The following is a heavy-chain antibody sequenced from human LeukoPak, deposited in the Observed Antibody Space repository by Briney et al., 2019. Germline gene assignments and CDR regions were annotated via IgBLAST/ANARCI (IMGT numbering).Heavy chain of an antibody. Sequence: SVKVSCKASGGTFSSYAISWVRQAPGQGLEWMGRIIPILGIANYAQKFQGRVTITADKSTSTAYMGLSSLRSEDTAVYYCAREGSWDFGVVIIGEDYWGQGTLVTVSS. CDR3: AREGSWDFGVVIIGEDY. D-gene: IGHD3-3*01. CDR1: GGTFSSYA. CDR2: IIPILGIA. V-gene: IGHV1-69*04. J-gene: IGHJ4*02.